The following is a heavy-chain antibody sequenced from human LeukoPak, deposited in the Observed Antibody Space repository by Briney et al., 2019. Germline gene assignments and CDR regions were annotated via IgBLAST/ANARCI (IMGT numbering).Heavy chain of an antibody. Sequence: GSLRLSCAASGFTFSSYAMSWVRQAPGKGLEWVANIKQDGSDKYYVDSVKGRFTISRDNAKNSLYLQMNSLRAEDTALYYCARGGGSPDYWGQGTLVTVSS. J-gene: IGHJ4*02. CDR2: IKQDGSDK. V-gene: IGHV3-7*01. D-gene: IGHD1-26*01. CDR1: GFTFSSYA. CDR3: ARGGGSPDY.